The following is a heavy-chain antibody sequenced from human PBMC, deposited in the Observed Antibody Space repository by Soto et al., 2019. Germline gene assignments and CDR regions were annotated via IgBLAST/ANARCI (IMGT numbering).Heavy chain of an antibody. D-gene: IGHD6-13*01. V-gene: IGHV3-33*01. J-gene: IGHJ4*02. Sequence: PGGSLRLSCAASGFTFSSYGMHWVRQAPGKGLEWVAGIWYDGSNKYYADSVKGRFTISRDNSKSTLYLQMNSLRAEDTAVYYCARDGLFGSSPYFDYWGQGTLVTVSS. CDR3: ARDGLFGSSPYFDY. CDR1: GFTFSSYG. CDR2: IWYDGSNK.